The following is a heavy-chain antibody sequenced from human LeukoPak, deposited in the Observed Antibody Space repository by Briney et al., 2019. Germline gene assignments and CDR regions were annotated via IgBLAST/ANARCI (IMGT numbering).Heavy chain of an antibody. J-gene: IGHJ1*01. CDR2: ITWDGDTT. Sequence: GSLRLSCAGSGFTFHDYTMHWVRQAPGRGLEWVSLITWDGDTTYYADSVKGRFTISRDNAKNSLYLQMNSLRAEDTAVYYCARVHGYSSGRQYFQHWGQGTLVTVSS. CDR1: GFTFHDYT. V-gene: IGHV3-43*01. CDR3: ARVHGYSSGRQYFQH. D-gene: IGHD6-19*01.